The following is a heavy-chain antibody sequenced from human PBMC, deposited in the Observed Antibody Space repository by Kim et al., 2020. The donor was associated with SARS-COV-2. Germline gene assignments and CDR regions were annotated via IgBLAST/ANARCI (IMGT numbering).Heavy chain of an antibody. J-gene: IGHJ5*02. CDR1: GGSFSGYY. D-gene: IGHD1-26*01. V-gene: IGHV4-34*01. CDR3: ARVFRRSIVGATTSWFDP. Sequence: SETLSLTCAVYGGSFSGYYWSWIRQPPGKGLEWIGEINHSGSTNYNPSLKSRVTISVDTSKNQFSLKLSSVTAADTAVYYCARVFRRSIVGATTSWFDPWGQGTLVTVSS. CDR2: INHSGST.